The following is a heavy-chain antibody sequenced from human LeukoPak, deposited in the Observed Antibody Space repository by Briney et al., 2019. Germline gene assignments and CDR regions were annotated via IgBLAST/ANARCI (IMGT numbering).Heavy chain of an antibody. CDR2: ISYDGSNK. V-gene: IGHV3-30*04. CDR1: GFTFSSYA. J-gene: IGHJ6*03. CDR3: ARGGSSSGLHYYYYMDV. D-gene: IGHD1-26*01. Sequence: GGSLRLSCAASGFTFSSYAMHWVRQAPGKGLEGVAVISYDGSNKYYADSVKGRFTISRDNSKNTLYLQMNSLRAEDTAVYYCARGGSSSGLHYYYYMDVWGKGTTVTVSS.